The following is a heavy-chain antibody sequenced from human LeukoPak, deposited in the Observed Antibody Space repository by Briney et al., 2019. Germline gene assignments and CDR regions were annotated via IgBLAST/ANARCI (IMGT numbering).Heavy chain of an antibody. CDR2: INPNSGGT. D-gene: IGHD1-26*01. J-gene: IGHJ4*02. CDR3: ATMGATNFDH. Sequence: GASVKVSCKASGYTFTDYYMHWVRQAPGQGLEWLGWINPNSGGTSYAQKIQGRVTMTRDTSISTAYMEVSRLRSDDTAVYYCATMGATNFDHWGQGTLVTVSS. V-gene: IGHV1-2*02. CDR1: GYTFTDYY.